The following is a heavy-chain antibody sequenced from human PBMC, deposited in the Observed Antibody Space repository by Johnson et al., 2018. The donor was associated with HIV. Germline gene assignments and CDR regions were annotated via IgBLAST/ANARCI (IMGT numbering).Heavy chain of an antibody. D-gene: IGHD3-3*01. Sequence: QAQLVESGGGVVQPGRSLRLSCAASGFTFSSYAIHWVRQAPGKGLEWVAVISNDGSNKYYADSVKGRFTISRDNSKNTLYVQMDSLRAEDTAVYYCARDAIRIFGVVQDAFDIWGQGTMVTVSS. CDR3: ARDAIRIFGVVQDAFDI. V-gene: IGHV3-30-3*01. CDR1: GFTFSSYA. CDR2: ISNDGSNK. J-gene: IGHJ3*02.